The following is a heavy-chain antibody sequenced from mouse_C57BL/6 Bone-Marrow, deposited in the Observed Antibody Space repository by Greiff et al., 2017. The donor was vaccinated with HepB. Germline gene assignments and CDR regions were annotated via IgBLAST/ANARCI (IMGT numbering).Heavy chain of an antibody. CDR1: GFSLTSYG. V-gene: IGHV2-2*01. Sequence: VQLVESGPGLVQPSQSLSITCTVSGFSLTSYGVHWVRQSPGKGLEWLGVIWSGGSTDYNAAFISRLSISKDNSKSQVFFKMNSLQADDTAIYYCARNDGYSLFAYWGQGTLVTVSA. CDR2: IWSGGST. J-gene: IGHJ3*01. D-gene: IGHD2-3*01. CDR3: ARNDGYSLFAY.